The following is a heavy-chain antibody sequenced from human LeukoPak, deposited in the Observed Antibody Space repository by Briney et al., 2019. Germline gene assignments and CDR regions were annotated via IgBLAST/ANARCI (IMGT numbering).Heavy chain of an antibody. CDR3: ASSFYTSGSPPRYFDL. D-gene: IGHD3-10*01. V-gene: IGHV4-4*07. CDR1: GGSISSYY. J-gene: IGHJ2*01. Sequence: SETLSLTCTVSGGSISSYYWSWIRQPAGKGLEWIGRIYTSGSTNYNPSLRSRVTMSVDTSKNQFSLKLSSVTAADTAVYYCASSFYTSGSPPRYFDLWGRGTLVTVSS. CDR2: IYTSGST.